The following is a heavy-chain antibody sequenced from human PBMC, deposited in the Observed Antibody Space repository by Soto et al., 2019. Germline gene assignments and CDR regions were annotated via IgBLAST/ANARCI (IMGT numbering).Heavy chain of an antibody. Sequence: VQLVESGGGVVQPGRSLRLSCAASGFTFSSYGMHWVRQAPGKGLEWVAVISYDGSNKYYADSVKGRFTISRDNSKNTLYLQMNSLRAEDTAVYYCAKATYYYGSGSYSSLDYWGQGTLVTVSS. CDR3: AKATYYYGSGSYSSLDY. D-gene: IGHD3-10*01. V-gene: IGHV3-30*18. CDR2: ISYDGSNK. CDR1: GFTFSSYG. J-gene: IGHJ4*02.